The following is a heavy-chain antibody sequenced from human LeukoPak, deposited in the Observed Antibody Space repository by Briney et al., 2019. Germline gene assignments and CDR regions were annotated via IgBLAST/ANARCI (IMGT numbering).Heavy chain of an antibody. CDR2: MNPNSGNT. CDR1: GYTFTSYD. CDR3: ARGFYCSGGGCYEAGY. J-gene: IGHJ4*02. D-gene: IGHD2-15*01. V-gene: IGHV1-8*01. Sequence: ASVKVSCTASGYTFTSYDINWVRQAPGQGLEWMGWMNPNSGNTGYAQKFQGRVTMTRNTSISTAYLELSSLRSEDTAVYYCARGFYCSGGGCYEAGYWGQGTLVTVSS.